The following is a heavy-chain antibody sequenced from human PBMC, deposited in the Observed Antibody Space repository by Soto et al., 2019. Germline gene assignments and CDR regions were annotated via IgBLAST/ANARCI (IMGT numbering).Heavy chain of an antibody. CDR3: AHANITIVRGVIIRLFDY. J-gene: IGHJ4*02. Sequence: QITLKESGPTLVKPTQTLTLTCTFSGFSLSTSGVGVGWIRQPPGKALEWLALIYWNDDKRYSPSLKSRLTIPKDTAKNQVVLTMTNMDPVDTATYYCAHANITIVRGVIIRLFDYWGQGTLVTVSS. CDR2: IYWNDDK. V-gene: IGHV2-5*01. D-gene: IGHD3-10*01. CDR1: GFSLSTSGVG.